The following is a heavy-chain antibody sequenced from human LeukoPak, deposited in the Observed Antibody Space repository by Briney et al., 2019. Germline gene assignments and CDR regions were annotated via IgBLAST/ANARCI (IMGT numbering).Heavy chain of an antibody. CDR2: IYYSGST. Sequence: SETLSLTCTVSGGSISSSSYYWGWIRQPPGKGLEWIGSIYYSGSTYYNPSLKSRVTISVDTSKNQFSLKLSSVTAADTAVYYCARTEVVTAPVDYWGQGTLVTVSS. J-gene: IGHJ4*02. V-gene: IGHV4-39*07. CDR3: ARTEVVTAPVDY. D-gene: IGHD2-21*02. CDR1: GGSISSSSYY.